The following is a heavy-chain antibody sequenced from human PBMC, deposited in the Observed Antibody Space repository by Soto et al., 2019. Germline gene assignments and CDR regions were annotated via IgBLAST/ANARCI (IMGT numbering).Heavy chain of an antibody. V-gene: IGHV3-23*01. D-gene: IGHD3-3*01. CDR1: GFTFSSYA. Sequence: EVQLLESGGGLVQPGGSLRLSCAASGFTFSSYAMSWVRQAPGKGLEWVSAISGSGGSTYYADSVKGRFTISRDNYKNTLYLQMNSLRAEDTAVYYCAKPTIFGVVILLLYFDYWGQGTLVTVSS. J-gene: IGHJ4*02. CDR3: AKPTIFGVVILLLYFDY. CDR2: ISGSGGST.